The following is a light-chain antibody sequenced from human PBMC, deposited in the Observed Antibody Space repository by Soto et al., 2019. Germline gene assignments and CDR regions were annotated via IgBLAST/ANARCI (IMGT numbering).Light chain of an antibody. CDR3: QQYQNSPRT. V-gene: IGKV3-20*01. CDR1: QSVGGNS. Sequence: EIVMTQSPATLSVSPGERATLSCRASQSVGGNSLAWYQQRPGQAPRLLIYDTSKRATGIPDRFSGSGSGTDFTLTISRLEPADFAVYYCQQYQNSPRTFGQGTKVDIK. J-gene: IGKJ1*01. CDR2: DTS.